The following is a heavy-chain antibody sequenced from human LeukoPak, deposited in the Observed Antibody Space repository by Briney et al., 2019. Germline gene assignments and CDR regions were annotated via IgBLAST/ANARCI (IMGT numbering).Heavy chain of an antibody. CDR3: AKDVGSHSSSWYYFDY. CDR2: INSGSTTI. V-gene: IGHV3-48*01. CDR1: GFIFSSYS. D-gene: IGHD6-13*01. Sequence: GGSLRLSCEASGFIFSSYSMNWVRQAPGKGLEWISKINSGSTTIYYKDSVRGRFTISRDNSKNTLYLQMYSLRTGDTAVYYCAKDVGSHSSSWYYFDYWGQGTLVTVSS. J-gene: IGHJ4*02.